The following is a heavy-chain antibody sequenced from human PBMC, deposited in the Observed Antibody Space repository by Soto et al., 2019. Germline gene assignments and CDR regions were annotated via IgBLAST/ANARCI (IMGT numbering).Heavy chain of an antibody. CDR1: GFAFRHNY. CDR2: ISTSGSPA. CDR3: ATDVIYYQD. J-gene: IGHJ4*02. V-gene: IGHV3-11*01. Sequence: PGGSLTLTCTVSGFAFRHNYLSWIRRAPPKGLEWLSYISTSGSPAYYADSVKGRFTISTDNAKKSLYLQMDSLRAEDTGVYYCATDVIYYQDWGQGTLVTVSS. D-gene: IGHD1-26*01.